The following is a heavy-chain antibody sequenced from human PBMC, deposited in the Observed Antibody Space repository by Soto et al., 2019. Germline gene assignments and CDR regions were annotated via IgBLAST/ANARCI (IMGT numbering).Heavy chain of an antibody. V-gene: IGHV1-18*01. CDR3: ARCDVWYCGGDSKFDY. D-gene: IGHD2-21*01. CDR2: ISAYNGNT. CDR1: GYTFTSYG. Sequence: ASVKVSCKASGYTFTSYGISWVRQAPGQGLEWMGWISAYNGNTNYAQKLQGRVTMTTDTSTSTAYMKLRSLRSDDTAVYYCARCDVWYCGGDSKFDYWGQGTLVTVSS. J-gene: IGHJ4*02.